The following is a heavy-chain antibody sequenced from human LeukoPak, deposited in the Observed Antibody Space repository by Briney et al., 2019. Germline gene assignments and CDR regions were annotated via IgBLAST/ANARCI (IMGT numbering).Heavy chain of an antibody. CDR1: GFTFSSYW. V-gene: IGHV3-30*03. Sequence: PGGSLRLSCAASGFTFSSYWMTWVRQAPGKGLEWVAVISYDGSNKYYADSVKGRFTISRDNSKDTLYLQMNSLRAEDTAVYYCARSVGGDTASDYWGQGTLVTVSS. CDR2: ISYDGSNK. J-gene: IGHJ4*02. CDR3: ARSVGGDTASDY. D-gene: IGHD2-21*02.